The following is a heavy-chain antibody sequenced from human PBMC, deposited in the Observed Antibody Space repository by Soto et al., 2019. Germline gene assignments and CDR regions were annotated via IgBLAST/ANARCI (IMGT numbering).Heavy chain of an antibody. CDR1: GFTVTSSY. Sequence: GGSLRLSCAASGFTVTSSYISWVRQAPGKGLEWISIFYISGTRYYAESVKGRFTISRDNSKNTVYLQMDAVRAEDTAVYYCAKDTEPYYYYYGMDVWGQGTTVTVSS. V-gene: IGHV3-66*01. CDR2: FYISGTR. J-gene: IGHJ6*02. CDR3: AKDTEPYYYYYGMDV.